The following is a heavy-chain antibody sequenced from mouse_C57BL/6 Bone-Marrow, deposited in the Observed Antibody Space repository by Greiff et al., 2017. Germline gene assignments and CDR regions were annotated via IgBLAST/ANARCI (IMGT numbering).Heavy chain of an antibody. CDR2: IYSSDSET. CDR1: GYTFTSYW. Sequence: LQPGAELVRPGSSVKLSCKASGYTFTSYWMDWVKQRPGQGLEWIGNIYSSDSETHYNQKFKDKATLTVDKSPSTAYMQLSSLTSEDSAVYYWARSGDYDVGAWFAYWGQGTLVTVSA. V-gene: IGHV1-61*01. CDR3: ARSGDYDVGAWFAY. D-gene: IGHD2-4*01. J-gene: IGHJ3*01.